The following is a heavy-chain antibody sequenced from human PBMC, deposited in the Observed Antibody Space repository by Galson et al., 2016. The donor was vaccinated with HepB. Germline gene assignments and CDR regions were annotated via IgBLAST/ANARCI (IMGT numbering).Heavy chain of an antibody. CDR1: GFTFSNYG. J-gene: IGHJ3*02. D-gene: IGHD2-8*01. Sequence: SLRLSCAASGFTFSNYGMHWARQAPGKGLQWVAVISFDGSQKYYGDSLKGRFTISRDNSKNTVYLEVTSLKFEDTGVYYCARDESYQMLAGALDIWGQGTMVAVSP. V-gene: IGHV3-33*08. CDR3: ARDESYQMLAGALDI. CDR2: ISFDGSQK.